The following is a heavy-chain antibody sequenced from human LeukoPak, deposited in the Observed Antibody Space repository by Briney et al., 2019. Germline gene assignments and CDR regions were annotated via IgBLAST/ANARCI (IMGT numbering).Heavy chain of an antibody. Sequence: GGSLRLSCAASGFTFDDYAMHWVRQAPGKGLEWASGISWNSGSIGYADSVKGRFTISRDNAKNSLYLQMNSLRAEDTALYYCAKGVWNYETDAFDIWGQGTMVTVSS. CDR3: AKGVWNYETDAFDI. CDR1: GFTFDDYA. V-gene: IGHV3-9*01. CDR2: ISWNSGSI. D-gene: IGHD1-7*01. J-gene: IGHJ3*02.